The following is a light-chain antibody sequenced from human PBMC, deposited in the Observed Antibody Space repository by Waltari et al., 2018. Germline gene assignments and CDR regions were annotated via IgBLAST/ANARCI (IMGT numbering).Light chain of an antibody. CDR2: DTS. V-gene: IGKV3-11*01. CDR1: QSVSTY. CDR3: QQGST. J-gene: IGKJ5*01. Sequence: EIMLTQSPATLSLYPGERATLFCRASQSVSTYFAWYQQKPGQAPRRLIYDTSNRAAGIPARFTGRGSGTDFTLTISGLEPEDFAVYYCQQGSTFGQGTRLEIK.